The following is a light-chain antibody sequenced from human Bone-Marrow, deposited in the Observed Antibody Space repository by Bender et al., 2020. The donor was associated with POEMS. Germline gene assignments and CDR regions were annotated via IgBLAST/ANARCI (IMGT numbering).Light chain of an antibody. CDR3: TAYTSTVL. CDR1: STYIDDYTV. Sequence: HSALTQPASVSGSPGQSITISCTGASTYIDDYTVVSWYQQHPGKAPKLMIFEVNKRPSGISNRFSGSKSGNTASLTISGLQAEDEADYYCTAYTSTVLFGGGTKLTVL. J-gene: IGLJ2*01. CDR2: EVN. V-gene: IGLV2-14*02.